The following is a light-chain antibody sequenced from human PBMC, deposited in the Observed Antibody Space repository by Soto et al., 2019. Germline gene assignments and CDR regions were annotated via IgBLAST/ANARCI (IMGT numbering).Light chain of an antibody. V-gene: IGLV1-40*01. CDR3: QTYDNSLNAYV. Sequence: QSVLTQPPSVSGAPGQRVTISCTGSGSTIGAAYDVHWYQQFPGAAPKVLIYGNTNRPSGVPDRFSGPKSGTSASLAITGLQAEDEADYYCQTYDNSLNAYVFGNGTKVTVL. CDR1: GSTIGAAYD. CDR2: GNT. J-gene: IGLJ1*01.